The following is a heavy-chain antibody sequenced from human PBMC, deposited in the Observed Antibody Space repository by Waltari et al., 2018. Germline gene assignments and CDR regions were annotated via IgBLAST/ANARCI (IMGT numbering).Heavy chain of an antibody. CDR1: GFTFSRYW. CDR2: INSDGSSP. CDR3: ARVATKTYSSPVPGRPYYYGMDV. Sequence: EEQLVESGGGLVQPGESLRLSCAASGFTFSRYWMDWVRQAPGKGLVGGSRINSDGSSPIYADSVKGRFTISRDNAKNTLYVQMNRLRAEDTAVYYCARVATKTYSSPVPGRPYYYGMDVWGQGTTVTVSS. J-gene: IGHJ6*02. D-gene: IGHD6-13*01. V-gene: IGHV3-74*01.